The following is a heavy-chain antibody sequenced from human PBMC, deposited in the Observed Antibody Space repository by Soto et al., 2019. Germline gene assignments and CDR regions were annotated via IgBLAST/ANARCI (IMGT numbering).Heavy chain of an antibody. CDR3: ARERGPVDY. CDR2: ISSGSSTI. V-gene: IGHV3-48*01. Sequence: EVQLVESGGGLVQPGGSLRLSCVASGFIFSSYSMNWVRQAPGKGLEWVSYISSGSSTIYYADSVKGRFTSSRDNAKNSLYLQMNSLRAEDTAVYYCARERGPVDYWGQGTLVTVSS. CDR1: GFIFSSYS. J-gene: IGHJ4*02.